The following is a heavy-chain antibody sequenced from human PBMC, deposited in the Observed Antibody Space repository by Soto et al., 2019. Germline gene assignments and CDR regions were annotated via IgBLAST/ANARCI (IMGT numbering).Heavy chain of an antibody. CDR1: GYTFTSYG. Sequence: ASVKVSCKASGYTFTSYGISWVRQAPGQGLEWMGWISAYNGNTNYAQKLQGRVTMTTDTSTSTAYIELRSLRSDDTAVYYCARVGETTVTILYYYYYYMDVWGKGTTVTVSS. CDR3: ARVGETTVTILYYYYYYMDV. J-gene: IGHJ6*03. V-gene: IGHV1-18*01. CDR2: ISAYNGNT. D-gene: IGHD4-17*01.